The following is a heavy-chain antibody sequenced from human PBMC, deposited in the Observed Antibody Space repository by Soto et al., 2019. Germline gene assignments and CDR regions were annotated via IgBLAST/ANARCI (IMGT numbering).Heavy chain of an antibody. CDR1: GFTFNTYA. J-gene: IGHJ5*02. CDR3: ARDHYYGSGHYQWARLDP. Sequence: QVQLVESGGGVVQPGKSLRLSCAASGFTFNTYAMHWVRQAPGKGLEWVALISYHGSNLYYADSVKGRFTISRDNSDNTLYLQMNSLKPDDTAVYYCARDHYYGSGHYQWARLDPWGQGTLVTVSS. V-gene: IGHV3-30-3*01. CDR2: ISYHGSNL. D-gene: IGHD3-10*01.